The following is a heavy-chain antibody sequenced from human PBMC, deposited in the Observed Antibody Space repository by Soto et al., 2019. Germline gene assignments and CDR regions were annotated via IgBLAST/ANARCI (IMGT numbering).Heavy chain of an antibody. V-gene: IGHV4-39*01. CDR3: ARTGIVVVPADFDP. J-gene: IGHJ5*02. Sequence: SETLSLTCTVSGGSISSSSYYWGWIRQPPGKGLEWIGSIYYSGSTYYNPSLKSRVTISVDTSKNQFSLKLSSVTAADTAVYYCARTGIVVVPADFDPWGQGTLVTVSS. CDR2: IYYSGST. CDR1: GGSISSSSYY. D-gene: IGHD2-2*01.